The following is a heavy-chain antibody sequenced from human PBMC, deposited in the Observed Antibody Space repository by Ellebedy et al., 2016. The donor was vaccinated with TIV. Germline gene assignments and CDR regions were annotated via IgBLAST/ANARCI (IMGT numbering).Heavy chain of an antibody. CDR2: ISAYTGYT. V-gene: IGHV1-18*01. CDR1: AHTFTSYG. Sequence: ASVKVSCXAAAHTFTSYGISWVRQAPGQGLEWMGWISAYTGYTNYAQKFQGRVTMITDTSTSTAYMELRSLRSDDTAVYYCAIRGDFWSGPDGWFDPWGQGTLVTVSS. D-gene: IGHD3-3*01. J-gene: IGHJ5*02. CDR3: AIRGDFWSGPDGWFDP.